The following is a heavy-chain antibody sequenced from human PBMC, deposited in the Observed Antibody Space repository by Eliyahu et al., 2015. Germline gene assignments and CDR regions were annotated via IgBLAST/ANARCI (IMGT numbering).Heavy chain of an antibody. V-gene: IGHV3-23*01. CDR1: GFXFSXYA. D-gene: IGHD1-1*01. CDR3: ANTVGGSNEPPVDY. CDR2: ISGSGGST. Sequence: EVQLLESGGGLVQXGGSLRLSCAASGFXFSXYAMSWXRQAPGKGLEWVSAISGSGGSTYYADSVKGRFTISRDNSKNTLYLQMNSLRAEDTAVYYCANTVGGSNEPPVDYWGQGTLVTVSS. J-gene: IGHJ4*02.